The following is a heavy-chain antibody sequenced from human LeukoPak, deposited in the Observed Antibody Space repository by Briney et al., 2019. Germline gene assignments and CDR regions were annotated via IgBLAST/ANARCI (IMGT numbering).Heavy chain of an antibody. CDR1: GGSISSYY. Sequence: SETLSLTCTVSGGSISSYYWSWIRQPPGKGLEWIGYIYYSGSTNYNPSLKSRVTISVDTSKNQFSLKLSSVTAADTAVYYCARDTFQYGSGSKDWFDPWGQGTLVTVSS. D-gene: IGHD3-10*01. J-gene: IGHJ5*02. CDR3: ARDTFQYGSGSKDWFDP. V-gene: IGHV4-59*12. CDR2: IYYSGST.